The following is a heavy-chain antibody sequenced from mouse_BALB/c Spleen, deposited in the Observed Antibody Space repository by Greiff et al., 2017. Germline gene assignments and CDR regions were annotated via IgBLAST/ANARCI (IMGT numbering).Heavy chain of an antibody. J-gene: IGHJ4*01. CDR2: IYPGNSDT. CDR1: GYTFTSYW. V-gene: IGHV1-5*01. D-gene: IGHD4-1*01. CDR3: TRETGTEYYAMDD. Sequence: EVQLQQSGTVLARPGASVKMSCKASGYTFTSYWMHWVKQRPGQGLEWIGAIYPGNSDTSYNQKFKGKAKLTAVTSTSTAYMELSSLTNEDSAVYYCTRETGTEYYAMDDWGQGTSVTVSS.